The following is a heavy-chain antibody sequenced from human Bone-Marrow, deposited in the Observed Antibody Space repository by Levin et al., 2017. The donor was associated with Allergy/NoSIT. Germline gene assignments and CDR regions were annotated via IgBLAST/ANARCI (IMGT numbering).Heavy chain of an antibody. CDR3: VRDYSGSGSDNFDS. D-gene: IGHD3-10*01. J-gene: IGHJ4*02. Sequence: PGGSLRLSCAASGFTFSVYAMHWVRQAPGKGLEWVAMIPYSVGRRTSYADSVKGRLTISRDNSRSTLSLEMNSLREEDTAVYYCVRDYSGSGSDNFDSWGQGTLVTVSS. CDR1: GFTFSVYA. V-gene: IGHV3-30*04. CDR2: IPYSVGRRT.